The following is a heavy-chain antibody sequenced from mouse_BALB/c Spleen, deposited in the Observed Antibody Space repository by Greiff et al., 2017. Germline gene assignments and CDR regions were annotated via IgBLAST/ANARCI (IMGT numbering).Heavy chain of an antibody. D-gene: IGHD1-1*01. J-gene: IGHJ4*01. CDR2: IFPGTGTT. CDR1: GYTFTSYW. Sequence: VQLQQSGAELVKPGASVKLSCKTSGYTFTSYWIQWVKQRPRQGLGWIGEIFPGTGTTYYNEKFKGKATLTIDTSSSTAYMQLSSLTSEDSAVYFCARRGDYYGSSYPYYYAMDYWGQGTSVTVSS. CDR3: ARRGDYYGSSYPYYYAMDY. V-gene: IGHV1S132*01.